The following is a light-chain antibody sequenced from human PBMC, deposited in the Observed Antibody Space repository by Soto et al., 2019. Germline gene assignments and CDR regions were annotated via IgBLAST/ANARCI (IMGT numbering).Light chain of an antibody. V-gene: IGKV3-11*01. CDR1: RSVSNY. CDR3: HQRSNWPRT. J-gene: IGKJ1*01. Sequence: EIVLTQSPATLSLSPGERATLSCRASRSVSNYLAWYRQKPGQAPRLLIYDASRRATGIPSRFSGSGSGTDFTLTISSLEPEDFAVYYCHQRSNWPRTFGQGTKVEIK. CDR2: DAS.